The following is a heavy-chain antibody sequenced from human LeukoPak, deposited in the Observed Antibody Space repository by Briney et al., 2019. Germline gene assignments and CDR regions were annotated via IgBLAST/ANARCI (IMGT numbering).Heavy chain of an antibody. J-gene: IGHJ4*02. CDR2: ISHDGSNK. D-gene: IGHD3-16*01. V-gene: IGHV3-30*18. CDR1: GFPFSDYG. CDR3: AKVRWGSDNALDS. Sequence: PGTSLRLSCAASGFPFSDYGMYWVRQAPGKGLEWLAVISHDGSNKHHADSVKGRITISRDNSMNTLYLQMNSLTAEDTAVYYCAKVRWGSDNALDSWGQGTLVTGSS.